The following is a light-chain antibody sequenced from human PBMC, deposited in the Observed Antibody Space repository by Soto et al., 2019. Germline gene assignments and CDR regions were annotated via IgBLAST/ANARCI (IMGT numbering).Light chain of an antibody. CDR3: QQYNSYRT. J-gene: IGKJ1*01. CDR2: DAS. V-gene: IGKV1-5*01. Sequence: IQMTQSPPTLSASVGDRVTITCRASQSISSWLAWYQQKPGKAPKLLIYDASSLESGVPSRFSGSGSGTEFTLTISSLQPDDFATYYCQQYNSYRTFGQGTKVDIK. CDR1: QSISSW.